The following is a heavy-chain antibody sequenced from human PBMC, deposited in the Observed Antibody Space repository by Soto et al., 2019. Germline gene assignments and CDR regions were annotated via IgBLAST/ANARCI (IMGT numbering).Heavy chain of an antibody. D-gene: IGHD6-19*01. CDR2: ISYDGSNK. CDR3: AKDYFGNLGQWLVRGLDY. J-gene: IGHJ4*02. CDR1: GFTFSSYG. V-gene: IGHV3-30*18. Sequence: QVQLVESGGGVVQPGRSLRLSCAASGFTFSSYGMHWVRQAPGKGREWVAVISYDGSNKYYADSVKGRFTISRDNSKNTLYLQMNSLRAEDTAVYYCAKDYFGNLGQWLVRGLDYWGQGTLVTVSS.